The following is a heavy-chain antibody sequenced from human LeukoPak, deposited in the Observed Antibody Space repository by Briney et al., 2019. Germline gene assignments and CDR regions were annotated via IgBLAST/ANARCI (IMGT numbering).Heavy chain of an antibody. D-gene: IGHD1-26*01. V-gene: IGHV3-66*01. CDR2: IYSGGRT. CDR1: GFTVSSNY. CDR3: ARLGLSGSWSYFDY. J-gene: IGHJ4*02. Sequence: PGGSLRLSCAASGFTVSSNYMSWVRQAPGKGLEWVSVIYSGGRTYYADSVKGRFTISRDNSKNTLYLQMNSLRAEDTAVYYCARLGLSGSWSYFDYWGQGTLVTVSS.